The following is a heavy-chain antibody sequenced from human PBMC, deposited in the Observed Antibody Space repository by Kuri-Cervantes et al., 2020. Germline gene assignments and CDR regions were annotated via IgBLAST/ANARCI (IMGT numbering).Heavy chain of an antibody. V-gene: IGHV3-53*05. CDR1: GLTVSSNY. D-gene: IGHD2-8*01. Sequence: GESLKISCADSGLTVSSNYMSWVRQAPGKGLEWVSTIYSGGRTYYADSVKGRFTISRDNSKNTLYLQMNSLRAEDTAVYYCARFVLGRLDHWGQGTLVTVSS. CDR2: IYSGGRT. CDR3: ARFVLGRLDH. J-gene: IGHJ4*02.